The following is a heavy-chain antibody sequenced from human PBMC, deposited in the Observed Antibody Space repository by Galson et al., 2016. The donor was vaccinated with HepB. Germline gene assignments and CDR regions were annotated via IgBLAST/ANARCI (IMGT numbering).Heavy chain of an antibody. CDR1: GFTFSSYW. D-gene: IGHD1-14*01. CDR3: VRDRNRHYFHNWYDP. J-gene: IGHJ5*02. CDR2: INVDGTTR. V-gene: IGHV3-74*01. Sequence: SLRLSCAASGFTFSSYWMHWVRQLPGKGLEWVARINVDGTTRTYADSVQGRFTISRDNSKDTLYLQMNSLRTEDTAVYYCVRDRNRHYFHNWYDPWGKGTLFTV.